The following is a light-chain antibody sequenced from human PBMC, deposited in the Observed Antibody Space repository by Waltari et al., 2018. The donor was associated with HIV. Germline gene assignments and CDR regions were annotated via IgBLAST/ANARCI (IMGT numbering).Light chain of an antibody. CDR1: KLGNKY. Sequence: SYDLTQPPSVSVSPGQTASITCSGDKLGNKYACWYQQKPGQSPVVVIYQDNKRPSGIPERFSGSNSGNTATLTISGTQAMDESDYYCQAWDSHNVIFGGGTKLTVL. CDR2: QDN. V-gene: IGLV3-1*01. J-gene: IGLJ2*01. CDR3: QAWDSHNVI.